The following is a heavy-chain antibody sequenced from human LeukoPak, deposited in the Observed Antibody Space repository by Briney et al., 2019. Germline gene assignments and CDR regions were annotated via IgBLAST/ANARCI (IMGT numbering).Heavy chain of an antibody. V-gene: IGHV3-20*04. Sequence: GGSLRLSCAASGFTFDDYGMSWVRQVPGKGLEWVSGIKWNGDSIGYADSVKGRFTISGDNAKNSLYLQMNSLRAEDTALYYCARGYCSGGNCWVFDIWGQGTMVTVSS. CDR3: ARGYCSGGNCWVFDI. D-gene: IGHD2-15*01. J-gene: IGHJ3*02. CDR2: IKWNGDSI. CDR1: GFTFDDYG.